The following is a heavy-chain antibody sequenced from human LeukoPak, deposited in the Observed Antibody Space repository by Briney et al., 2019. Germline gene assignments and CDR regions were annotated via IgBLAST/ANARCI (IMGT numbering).Heavy chain of an antibody. J-gene: IGHJ2*01. Sequence: SETLSLTCTVSGGSISSSSYYWDWIRQPPGKGLEWIGSIKYSGSTYYNPSLKSRVSISVDTSKNQFSLKLSSVTAADTAVYYCASGPSNWYFDLWGRDTLVTVSS. CDR1: GGSISSSSYY. V-gene: IGHV4-39*01. CDR2: IKYSGST. CDR3: ASGPSNWYFDL.